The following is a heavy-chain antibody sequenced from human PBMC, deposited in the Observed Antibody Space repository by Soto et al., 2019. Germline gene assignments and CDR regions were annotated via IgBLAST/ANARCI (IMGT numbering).Heavy chain of an antibody. CDR1: GYTFTSYG. CDR3: ARDPRSMVRGKNNWFDP. V-gene: IGHV1-18*01. Sequence: QVQLVQSGAEVKKPGASVKVSCKASGYTFTSYGISWVRQAPGQGLEWMGWISAYNGNTNYAQKLQGRVTMTTDTSTSTAYMELRSLSSDDTAVYYCARDPRSMVRGKNNWFDPWGQGTLVTVSS. CDR2: ISAYNGNT. J-gene: IGHJ5*02. D-gene: IGHD3-10*01.